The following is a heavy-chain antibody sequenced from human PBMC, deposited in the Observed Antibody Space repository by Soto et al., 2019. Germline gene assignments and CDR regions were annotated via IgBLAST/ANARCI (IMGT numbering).Heavy chain of an antibody. J-gene: IGHJ6*02. V-gene: IGHV3-21*01. CDR3: VRGANTMIRGLIPHYHYGMVV. CDR2: ISSSSSSI. Sequence: DVQLVESGGGLVKPGGSLRLSCAASGFTFSAYTINWVRQAPGKGLEWVSSISSSSSSIYYADSVKGRFTVSRDNAKNSVSLQMNSVRAEDTAVYYCVRGANTMIRGLIPHYHYGMVVWGQGTTVTVSS. CDR1: GFTFSAYT. D-gene: IGHD3-10*01.